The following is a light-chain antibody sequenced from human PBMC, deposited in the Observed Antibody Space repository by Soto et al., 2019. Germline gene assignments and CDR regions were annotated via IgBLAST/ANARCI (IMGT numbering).Light chain of an antibody. J-gene: IGKJ1*01. CDR3: QQYNSYPWT. CDR2: DAS. Sequence: DIQMTQSPSTLSASVGDGVTITCRASQSISNRLAWYQQKPGEAPKYLIYDASTLDSGAPSRFSGSGSGTEFTLSISSLQPDYFATYYCQQYNSYPWTFGQGTQVEI. V-gene: IGKV1-5*01. CDR1: QSISNR.